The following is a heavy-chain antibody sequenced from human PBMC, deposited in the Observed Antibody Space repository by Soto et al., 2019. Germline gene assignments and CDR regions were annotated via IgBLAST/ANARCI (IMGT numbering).Heavy chain of an antibody. CDR1: GYTFTSYA. CDR2: INAGNGNT. J-gene: IGHJ5*02. D-gene: IGHD2-15*01. CDR3: ARTGYCSGGSCPNWFDP. Sequence: QVQLVQSGAEVKKPGASVKVSCKASGYTFTSYAMHWVRQAPGQRLEWMGWINAGNGNTKYSQKFQGRVTITRDTSASTAYMELSSLRSEDTAVYYCARTGYCSGGSCPNWFDPWGQGTLGTVSS. V-gene: IGHV1-3*01.